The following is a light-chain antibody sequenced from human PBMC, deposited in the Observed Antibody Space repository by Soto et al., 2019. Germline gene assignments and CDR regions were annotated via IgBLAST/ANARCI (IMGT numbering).Light chain of an antibody. Sequence: QSALTQPASVSGSPGQSITISCTGPSSDVGSYNLVSWYQQHPGKAPKLMIYEGSKRPSGVSNRFSGSKSGNTASLTISGLQPEDEADSYCCSYAGSSTPYVFGTGTKVTVL. V-gene: IGLV2-23*01. CDR3: CSYAGSSTPYV. CDR1: SSDVGSYNL. CDR2: EGS. J-gene: IGLJ1*01.